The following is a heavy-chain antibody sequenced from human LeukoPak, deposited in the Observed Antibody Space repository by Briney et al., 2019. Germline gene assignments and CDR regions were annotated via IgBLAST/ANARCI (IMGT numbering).Heavy chain of an antibody. CDR3: ARGESIVGATTHYDY. CDR1: GFTFSSYS. Sequence: GGSLRLSCAASGFTFSSYSMNWVRQAPGKGLEWVSSISSSSSYIYYADSVKGRFTISRDNAKNSLYLQMNSLRAEDTAVYYCARGESIVGATTHYDYWGQGTLVTVSS. CDR2: ISSSSSYI. V-gene: IGHV3-21*01. D-gene: IGHD1-26*01. J-gene: IGHJ4*02.